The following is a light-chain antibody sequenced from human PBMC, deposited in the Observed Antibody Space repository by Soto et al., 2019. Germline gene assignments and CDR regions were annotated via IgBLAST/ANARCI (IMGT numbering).Light chain of an antibody. CDR1: QSVGSY. CDR2: DAF. J-gene: IGKJ4*01. CDR3: QQRSNWSLS. Sequence: EIVLTQSPATLSLSPGERATLSCRASQSVGSYLAWYQQKLGQAPTLVIYDAFNRATGIPARFSGSGSGTDFTLTISSLEPEDFAVYYCQQRSNWSLSFGGGTKVEIK. V-gene: IGKV3-11*01.